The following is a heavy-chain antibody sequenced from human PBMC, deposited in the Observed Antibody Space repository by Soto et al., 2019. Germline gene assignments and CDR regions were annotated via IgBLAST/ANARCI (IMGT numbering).Heavy chain of an antibody. Sequence: EVQLVESGGGLVKPGGSLRLSCAASGFTFSSDSMNWVRKDPGKGLEWVSSISSSSSYIYYADSVKGRFTISRDNAKNSLYLQMNSLRAEDTAVYYCARDRGYYDILTGYYLPGYFDYWGQGTLVTVSS. CDR1: GFTFSSDS. CDR2: ISSSSSYI. CDR3: ARDRGYYDILTGYYLPGYFDY. J-gene: IGHJ4*02. V-gene: IGHV3-21*01. D-gene: IGHD3-9*01.